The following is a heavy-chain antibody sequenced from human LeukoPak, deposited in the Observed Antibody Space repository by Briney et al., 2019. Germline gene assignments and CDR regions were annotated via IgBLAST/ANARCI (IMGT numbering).Heavy chain of an antibody. D-gene: IGHD3-10*01. CDR3: ARIYYGSGSQTLDY. CDR2: ISSSSSYI. Sequence: GGSLRLSCAASGFTFSSYSMNWVRQAPGKGLEWVSSISSSSSYIYYADSVKGRFTISRDNAKDPPYLQMNSLRAGEPALYYCARIYYGSGSQTLDYWGQKTLVTVSS. V-gene: IGHV3-21*01. CDR1: GFTFSSYS. J-gene: IGHJ4*02.